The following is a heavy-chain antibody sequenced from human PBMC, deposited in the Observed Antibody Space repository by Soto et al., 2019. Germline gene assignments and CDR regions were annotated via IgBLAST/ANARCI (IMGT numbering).Heavy chain of an antibody. V-gene: IGHV3-9*01. CDR3: AKCVYYYGSGSPKGFDY. CDR1: GFTFDDYA. D-gene: IGHD3-10*01. CDR2: ISWNSGSI. Sequence: GGSLRLSCAASGFTFDDYAMHWVRQAPGKGLEWVSGISWNSGSIGYADSVKGRFTISRDNAKNSLYLQMNSLRAEDTALYYCAKCVYYYGSGSPKGFDYWGQGTLVTVSS. J-gene: IGHJ4*02.